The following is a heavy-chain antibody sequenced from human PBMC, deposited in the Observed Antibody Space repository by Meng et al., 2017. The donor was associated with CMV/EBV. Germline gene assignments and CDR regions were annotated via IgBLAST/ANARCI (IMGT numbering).Heavy chain of an antibody. J-gene: IGHJ4*02. CDR2: IYYSGST. V-gene: IGHV4-30-4*08. D-gene: IGHD1-14*01. Sequence: VHLQVSGLGLAQPSQTLTLPCAVSGGSISSGDYYWSCIRHPPGKGLEWIGYIYYSGSTYYNPSLKSRVTISVDTSKNQFSLKLSSVTAADTAVYYCARVMGPNRTPYYFDYWGQGTLVTVSS. CDR3: ARVMGPNRTPYYFDY. CDR1: GGSISSGDYY.